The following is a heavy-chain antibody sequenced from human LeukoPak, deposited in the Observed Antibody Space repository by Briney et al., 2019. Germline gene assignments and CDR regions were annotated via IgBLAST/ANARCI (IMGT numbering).Heavy chain of an antibody. V-gene: IGHV3-48*03. Sequence: PGGSLRLSCASSGFAFSDYEMNWVRQAPGKGLEWVSYISSSGSSIYYADYVKGRFTISRDNAKRSLFLQMNSLRVEDTAVYYCARTMWGFDYWGQGNLVSVSS. CDR2: ISSSGSSI. D-gene: IGHD7-27*01. CDR1: GFAFSDYE. CDR3: ARTMWGFDY. J-gene: IGHJ4*02.